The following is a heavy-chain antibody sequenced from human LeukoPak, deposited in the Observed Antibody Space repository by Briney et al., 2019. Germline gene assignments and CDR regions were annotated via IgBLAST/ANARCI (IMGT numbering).Heavy chain of an antibody. V-gene: IGHV3-23*01. CDR3: AKEPLRYFAEGLLDP. CDR2: ISGSGGST. D-gene: IGHD3-9*01. Sequence: PGGSLRLSCAASGLTFSSYAMSWVRQTPGKGLEWVSAISGSGGSTYYADSVKGRFTISRDNSKNTLYLQMNSLRAEDTAVYYCAKEPLRYFAEGLLDPWGQGTLVTVSS. J-gene: IGHJ5*02. CDR1: GLTFSSYA.